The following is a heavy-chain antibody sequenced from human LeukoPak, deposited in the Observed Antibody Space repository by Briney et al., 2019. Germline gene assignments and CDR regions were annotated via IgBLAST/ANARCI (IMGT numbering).Heavy chain of an antibody. D-gene: IGHD3-16*01. J-gene: IGHJ6*02. CDR3: ARGNAERGGGYYYDMDV. CDR1: GYTFTGYY. Sequence: ASVKVSCKASGYTFTGYYMHWVRQAPGQGLEWMGWINPNSGGTNYAQKFQGRVTMTRDTSISTAYMELSRLRSDDTAVYYCARGNAERGGGYYYDMDVWGQGTTVTVSS. V-gene: IGHV1-2*02. CDR2: INPNSGGT.